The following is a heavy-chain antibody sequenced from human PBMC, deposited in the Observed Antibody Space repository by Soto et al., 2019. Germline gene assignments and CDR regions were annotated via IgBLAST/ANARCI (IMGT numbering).Heavy chain of an antibody. V-gene: IGHV3-9*01. J-gene: IGHJ4*02. CDR3: GKEAGGSGY. CDR2: ISWNSGSI. CDR1: GFTFDDYA. Sequence: EVQLVESGGGLVQPGRSLRLSCAASGFTFDDYAMHWVRQAPGKGLEWVSGISWNSGSIGYADSVKGRFTISRDNAKNSLYLQMNSLRAEDTALYYCGKEAGGSGYWGQGTLVTVSS. D-gene: IGHD1-26*01.